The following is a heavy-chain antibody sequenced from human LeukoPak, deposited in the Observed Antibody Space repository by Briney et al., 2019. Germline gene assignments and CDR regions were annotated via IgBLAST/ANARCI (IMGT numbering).Heavy chain of an antibody. CDR3: ARGPYGSGSYYNLGFDY. CDR2: INHSGST. J-gene: IGHJ4*02. V-gene: IGHV4-34*01. CDR1: GGSFSGYY. D-gene: IGHD3-10*01. Sequence: PSETLSLTCAVYGGSFSGYYWSWIRQPPGKGLEWIGEINHSGSTNYNPSLKSRVTISADTSKNQFSLKLSSVTAADTAVYYCARGPYGSGSYYNLGFDYWGQGTLVTVSS.